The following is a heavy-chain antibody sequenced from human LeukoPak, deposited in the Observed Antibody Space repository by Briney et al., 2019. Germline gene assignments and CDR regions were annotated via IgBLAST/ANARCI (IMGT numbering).Heavy chain of an antibody. J-gene: IGHJ4*02. CDR2: IYTSGST. Sequence: PSETLSLTGTVSGGSISSYYWSWIRQPPGKGLEWIGYIYTSGSTNYNPSLKSRVTISVDTSKNQFSLKLSSVTAADTAVYYCARLLAARIDYWGQGTLVTVSS. CDR3: ARLLAARIDY. CDR1: GGSISSYY. V-gene: IGHV4-4*09. D-gene: IGHD6-25*01.